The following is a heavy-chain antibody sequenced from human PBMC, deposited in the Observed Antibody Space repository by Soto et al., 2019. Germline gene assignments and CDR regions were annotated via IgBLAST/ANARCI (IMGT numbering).Heavy chain of an antibody. V-gene: IGHV4-59*01. D-gene: IGHD3-22*01. CDR1: GGSISSYY. CDR2: IYYSGST. Sequence: PSETLSLTCTVSGGSISSYYWSWIRQPPGKGLEWIGYIYYSGSTNYNPSLKSRVTISVDTSKNQFSLKLSSVTAADTAVYYCARESNYYDSSGYLYYFDYWGQGTLVTVSS. J-gene: IGHJ4*02. CDR3: ARESNYYDSSGYLYYFDY.